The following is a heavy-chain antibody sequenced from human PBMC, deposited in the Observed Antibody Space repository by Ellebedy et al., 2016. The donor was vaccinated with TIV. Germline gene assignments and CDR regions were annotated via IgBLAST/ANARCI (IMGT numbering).Heavy chain of an antibody. J-gene: IGHJ4*02. CDR1: GFTFSNAW. Sequence: GESLKISCAASGFTFSNAWMNWVPQAPGKGLEWVGRMTSQTDGGTTDYADPVKGRFTISRDDSQNTLYLQMNSLKTDETAVYYCSTEVVRPRGACFDYWGQGTLVTVSS. CDR2: MTSQTDGGTT. V-gene: IGHV3-15*07. CDR3: STEVVRPRGACFDY. D-gene: IGHD3-10*01.